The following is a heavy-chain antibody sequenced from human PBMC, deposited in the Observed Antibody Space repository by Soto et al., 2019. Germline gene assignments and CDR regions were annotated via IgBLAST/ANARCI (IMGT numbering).Heavy chain of an antibody. D-gene: IGHD1-26*01. J-gene: IGHJ5*02. CDR1: GYTFTSYG. V-gene: IGHV1-18*01. CDR2: ISAYNGNT. CDR3: ARDRPGQWALGRFDP. Sequence: QVQLVQSGAEVKKPGASVKVSCKASGYTFTSYGISWVRQAPGQGLEWMGWISAYNGNTNYAQKLQGRDTMTTDTSTSTAYMELRSLRSDDTAVYYCARDRPGQWALGRFDPWGQGTLVTVSS.